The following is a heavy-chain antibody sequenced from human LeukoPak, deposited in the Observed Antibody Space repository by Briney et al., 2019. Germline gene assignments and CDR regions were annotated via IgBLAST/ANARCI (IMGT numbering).Heavy chain of an antibody. Sequence: ASVKVSCKVSGYTLTELFMHWVRQAPGKGLEWMGGFDPEDGETIYAQKFQGRVTMTEDTSTDTAYTELSSLRSEDTAVYYCATTGYCSGGSCSEPLHINWFDPWGQGTLVTVSS. CDR2: FDPEDGET. CDR3: ATTGYCSGGSCSEPLHINWFDP. CDR1: GYTLTELF. V-gene: IGHV1-24*01. J-gene: IGHJ5*02. D-gene: IGHD2-15*01.